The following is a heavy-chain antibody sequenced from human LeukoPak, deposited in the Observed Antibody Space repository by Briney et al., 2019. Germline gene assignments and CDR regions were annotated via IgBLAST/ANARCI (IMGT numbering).Heavy chain of an antibody. V-gene: IGHV4-34*01. CDR3: ARDLEIVVVPGTFDY. Sequence: PSETLSLTCAVYGGSFSGYYWSWIRQPPGKGLEWIGSIYHSGSTYYNPSLKSRVTISVDTSKNQFSLKLSSVTAADTAVYYCARDLEIVVVPGTFDYWGQGTLVTVSS. D-gene: IGHD3-22*01. CDR2: IYHSGST. CDR1: GGSFSGYY. J-gene: IGHJ4*02.